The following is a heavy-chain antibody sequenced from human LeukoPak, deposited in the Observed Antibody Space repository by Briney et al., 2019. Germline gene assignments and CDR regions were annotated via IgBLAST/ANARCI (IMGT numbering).Heavy chain of an antibody. J-gene: IGHJ6*02. V-gene: IGHV3-11*05. CDR3: AKALYPSDYYDSSGLPYGMDV. D-gene: IGHD3-22*01. CDR1: GFTFSDYY. Sequence: GGSLRLSCAASGFTFSDYYMSWIRQAPGKGLEWVSYISSSSSYTNYADSVKGRFTISRDNSKNSLYLQMNSLRTEDTALYYCAKALYPSDYYDSSGLPYGMDVWGQGTTVTVSS. CDR2: ISSSSSYT.